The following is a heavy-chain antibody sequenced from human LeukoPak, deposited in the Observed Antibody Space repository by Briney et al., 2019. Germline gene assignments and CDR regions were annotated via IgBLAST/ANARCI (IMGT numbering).Heavy chain of an antibody. Sequence: PSETLSLTCTVSGGSISSNSYYWGWIRQPPGKGLEWIGSIYYSGSTYYNPSLKGRVTISVDTSKIQFSLKLSSVTAADTAVYHCASSDSSGYYVDYWGQGTLVTVSS. V-gene: IGHV4-39*07. CDR1: GGSISSNSYY. CDR3: ASSDSSGYYVDY. J-gene: IGHJ4*02. D-gene: IGHD3-22*01. CDR2: IYYSGST.